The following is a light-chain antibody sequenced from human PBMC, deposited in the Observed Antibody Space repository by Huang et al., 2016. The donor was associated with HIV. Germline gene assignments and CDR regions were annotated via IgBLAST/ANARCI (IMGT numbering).Light chain of an antibody. V-gene: IGKV1-5*03. CDR3: HHYNSYSGA. Sequence: DIQMTQYASTLSASVGDRVTITCRASQTISNWFAWYQQKPGKAPNLLIYKASTLESGVPSRFSGSGSGTEFTLTISSLQPDDFATYYCHHYNSYSGAFGQGTKVEIK. CDR2: KAS. J-gene: IGKJ1*01. CDR1: QTISNW.